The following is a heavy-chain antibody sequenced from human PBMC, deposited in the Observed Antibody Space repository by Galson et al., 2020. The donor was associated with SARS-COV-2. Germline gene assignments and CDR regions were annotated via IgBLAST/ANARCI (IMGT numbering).Heavy chain of an antibody. D-gene: IGHD5-12*01. CDR2: FDPRNDEA. CDR3: ATSLIVPTINGFDL. V-gene: IGHV1-24*01. CDR1: GYSLTELS. J-gene: IGHJ3*01. Sequence: ASVKVSCKVSGYSLTELSIHWVRHTPGKGLEWMGGFDPRNDEAIYAQKFQGRVTMTEDKSTDTAYMELSSLRSDDTAIYHCATSLIVPTINGFDLWGQGTMVTVS.